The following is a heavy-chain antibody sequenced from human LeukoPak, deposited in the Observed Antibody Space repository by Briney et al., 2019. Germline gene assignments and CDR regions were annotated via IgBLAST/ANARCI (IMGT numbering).Heavy chain of an antibody. CDR1: GDSVSSNSAA. V-gene: IGHV6-1*01. Sequence: SQTLSLTCAISGDSVSSNSAAWNWTRQSPSRGLEWMGRTYYWSKWYNDYAISVKSRIGINPDTSKNQFSLQLNSVTPEDTAVYYCARDHGGLDYWGQGTLVTVSS. D-gene: IGHD3-10*01. CDR2: TYYWSKWYN. CDR3: ARDHGGLDY. J-gene: IGHJ4*02.